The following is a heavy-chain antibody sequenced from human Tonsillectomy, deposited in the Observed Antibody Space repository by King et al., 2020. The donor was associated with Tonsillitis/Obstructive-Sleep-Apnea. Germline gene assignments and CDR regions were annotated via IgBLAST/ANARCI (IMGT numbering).Heavy chain of an antibody. V-gene: IGHV4-39*01. Sequence: LQLQESGPGLVKPSETLSLTCTVSVGSISSTSYYWGWIRQPPGKGLEWIGSIYYSGSTYYNPSLKSRVTLYVDKSKNQFSLKRSSVTAADTAVYYCARHPTVTTFLFDYWGQGTLVTVSS. CDR1: VGSISSTSYY. D-gene: IGHD4-17*01. J-gene: IGHJ4*02. CDR3: ARHPTVTTFLFDY. CDR2: IYYSGST.